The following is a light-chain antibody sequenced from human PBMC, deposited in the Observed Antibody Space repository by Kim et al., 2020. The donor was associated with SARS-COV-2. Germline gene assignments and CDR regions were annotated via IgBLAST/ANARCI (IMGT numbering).Light chain of an antibody. CDR2: QAS. V-gene: IGKV1-5*03. Sequence: DIQMTQSPSSLSAFVGDRVTITCRVSQSVDGWVAWYQQKPGKAPRLLIYQASKLASGVPSRFSGSGSGTDFTLTVFNLQPDDSAVYYCKQYETYWTFGPGTRVEI. CDR1: QSVDGW. J-gene: IGKJ1*01. CDR3: KQYETYWT.